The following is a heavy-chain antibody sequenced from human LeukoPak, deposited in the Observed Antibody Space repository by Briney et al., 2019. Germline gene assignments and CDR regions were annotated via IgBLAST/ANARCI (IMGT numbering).Heavy chain of an antibody. CDR1: GFTFSSYA. CDR2: ISGSDTGT. Sequence: PGGSLRLSCAASGFTFSSYAMSWVRQAPGKGLEWVSIISGSDTGTYYADSVKGRFTISRDNSKNTLYLQMNSLRAEDTAVYYCARLGVVVVAALDYWGQGTLVTVSS. J-gene: IGHJ4*02. V-gene: IGHV3-23*01. D-gene: IGHD2-15*01. CDR3: ARLGVVVVAALDY.